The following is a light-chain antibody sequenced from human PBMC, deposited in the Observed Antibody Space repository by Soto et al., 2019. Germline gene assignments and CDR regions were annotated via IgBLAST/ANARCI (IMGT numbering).Light chain of an antibody. Sequence: QSALTQPASVSGSLGQSITISCTGTSSDVGGYNYVSWYQHHPGKDPKVVIFEVTKRPSGVSSRFSGSKSGNTASLTVSGLQAEDGGDYYCSSFTSISTVLFGGGTKLTVL. V-gene: IGLV2-14*01. CDR2: EVT. J-gene: IGLJ2*01. CDR3: SSFTSISTVL. CDR1: SSDVGGYNY.